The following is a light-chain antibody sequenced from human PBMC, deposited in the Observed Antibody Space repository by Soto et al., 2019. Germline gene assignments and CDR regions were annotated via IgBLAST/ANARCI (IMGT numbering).Light chain of an antibody. V-gene: IGKV4-1*01. Sequence: DIVMTQSPESLAVSLGERATINCKSSRSVFYSSNNKNYLAWYQQKPGQSPKLLLYWASTRESGVPDRFSGGGSVTDFPLTISSLQAEDVAVYFCQQYFTTPYTFGQGTKLEIK. CDR3: QQYFTTPYT. J-gene: IGKJ2*01. CDR1: RSVFYSSNNKNY. CDR2: WAS.